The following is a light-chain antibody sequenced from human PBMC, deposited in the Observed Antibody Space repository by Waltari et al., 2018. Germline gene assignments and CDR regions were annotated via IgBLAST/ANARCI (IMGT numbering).Light chain of an antibody. CDR3: QQVNNYPFT. CDR1: QDISSS. CDR2: AAS. Sequence: DIQLTQSPSFLSASVGDRVPITCRASQDISSSLAWYQQKPGRAPKLLIYAASTLQSGVPSRLSGSGSGTEFTLTISSLQPEDFVTYYCQQVNNYPFTFGPGTILDVK. V-gene: IGKV1-9*01. J-gene: IGKJ3*01.